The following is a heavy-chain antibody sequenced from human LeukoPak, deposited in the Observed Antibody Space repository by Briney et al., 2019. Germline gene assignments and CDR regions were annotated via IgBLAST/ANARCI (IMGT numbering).Heavy chain of an antibody. CDR1: GYTFTSYG. J-gene: IGHJ4*02. CDR2: IGAYNGNT. D-gene: IGHD2-2*02. Sequence: ASVKVSCKASGYTFTSYGISWVRQAPGQGLEWMGWIGAYNGNTNYAQKLQGRVTMTTDTSTSTAYMELRSLRSDDTAVYYCARSSLGYCSSTSCYIRYFDYWDQGTLVTVSS. CDR3: ARSSLGYCSSTSCYIRYFDY. V-gene: IGHV1-18*01.